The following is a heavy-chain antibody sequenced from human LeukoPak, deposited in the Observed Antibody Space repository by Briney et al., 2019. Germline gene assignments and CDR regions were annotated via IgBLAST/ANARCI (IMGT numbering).Heavy chain of an antibody. Sequence: SETLSLTCAVYGGSFSGYYWSWIRQPPGKGLEWIGEINHSGSTNYNPSLKSRVTLSVDTSKNQFSLKLSSVTYADTAVYYCGSKTGYCSDYDSLTRYDRGEGVEHYYYLDVWGKRTTVSISS. CDR2: INHSGST. J-gene: IGHJ6*03. CDR3: GSKTGYCSDYDSLTRYDRGEGVEHYYYLDV. V-gene: IGHV4-34*01. D-gene: IGHD3-9*01. CDR1: GGSFSGYY.